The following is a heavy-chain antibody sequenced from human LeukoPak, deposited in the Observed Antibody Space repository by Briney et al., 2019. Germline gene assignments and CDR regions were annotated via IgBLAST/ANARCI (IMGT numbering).Heavy chain of an antibody. J-gene: IGHJ4*02. CDR3: AKGPKYDFWSGTRDYYFDY. Sequence: PGGSLRLSCAASGFTFSSYAMSWVRQAPGRGLEWVSAISGSGGSTYYADSVKGRPTISRDNSRNTLYLQINSLRAEDTAVYYCAKGPKYDFWSGTRDYYFDYWGQGTLVTVPS. V-gene: IGHV3-23*01. CDR1: GFTFSSYA. CDR2: ISGSGGST. D-gene: IGHD3-3*01.